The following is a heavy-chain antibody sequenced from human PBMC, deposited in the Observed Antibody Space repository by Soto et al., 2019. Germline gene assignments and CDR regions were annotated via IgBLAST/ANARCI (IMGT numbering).Heavy chain of an antibody. CDR1: GYTFTSYA. D-gene: IGHD4-17*01. V-gene: IGHV1-18*01. Sequence: ASVKVSCKASGYTFTSYALNWVRQAPGQGLEWMGWISAYNSNTNYAQKLQGRVTMTTDTSTSTAYMELRSLRSLDTAVYYCARAQLITVTTAHRYWGQGTLVTVSS. J-gene: IGHJ4*02. CDR2: ISAYNSNT. CDR3: ARAQLITVTTAHRY.